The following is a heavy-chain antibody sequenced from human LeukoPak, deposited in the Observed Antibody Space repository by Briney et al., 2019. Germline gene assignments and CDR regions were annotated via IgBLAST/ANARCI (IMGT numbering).Heavy chain of an antibody. CDR2: INPNSGGT. CDR3: ASGPLYGPNWFDP. J-gene: IGHJ5*02. Sequence: ASVKVSCKASGYTFTGYYMHWVRQAPGQGLEWMGWINPNSGGTNYAQKFQGRVAMTRDTSISTAYMELSRLRSDDTAVYYCASGPLYGPNWFDPWGQGTLVTVSS. V-gene: IGHV1-2*02. D-gene: IGHD2/OR15-2a*01. CDR1: GYTFTGYY.